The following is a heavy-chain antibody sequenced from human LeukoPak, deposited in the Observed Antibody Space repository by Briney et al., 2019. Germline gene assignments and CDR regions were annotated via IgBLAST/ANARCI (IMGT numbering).Heavy chain of an antibody. Sequence: SETLSLTCTVSGGSISSDRYYWSSIRQLPGKGLEWIGYIYYGGSTKYNPSLKSRITMSVDTSKYQFSLRLSSVTAADTAVYYCARHTLGDIVVVPAARPNYYYYMDVWGKGTTVTVSS. CDR2: IYYGGST. V-gene: IGHV4-30-4*01. CDR3: ARHTLGDIVVVPAARPNYYYYMDV. CDR1: GGSISSDRYY. D-gene: IGHD2-2*01. J-gene: IGHJ6*03.